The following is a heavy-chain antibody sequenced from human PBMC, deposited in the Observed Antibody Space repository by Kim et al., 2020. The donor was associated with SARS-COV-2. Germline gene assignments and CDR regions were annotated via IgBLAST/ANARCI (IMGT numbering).Heavy chain of an antibody. CDR3: ASSLVPYDCSSTSCYVDYYYYYGMDV. J-gene: IGHJ6*02. Sequence: SVKVSCKASGGTFSSYAISWVRQAPGQGLEWMGGIIPIFGTANYAQKFQGRVTITADESTSTAYMELSSLRSEDTAVYYCASSLVPYDCSSTSCYVDYYYYYGMDVWGQGTTVTVSS. CDR2: IIPIFGTA. CDR1: GGTFSSYA. V-gene: IGHV1-69*13. D-gene: IGHD2-2*01.